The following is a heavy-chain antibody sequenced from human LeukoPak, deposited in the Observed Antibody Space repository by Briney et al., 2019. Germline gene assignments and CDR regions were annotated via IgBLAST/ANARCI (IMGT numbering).Heavy chain of an antibody. D-gene: IGHD3-22*01. CDR1: GGSISSSGYS. CDR3: ASYYYDTSNYYHVHYFDY. Sequence: SETLSLTCAVSGGSISSSGYSWSWLRQPPGKGLEWVGYFYHSGTTYYNPSLKSRVNISVDRSMKQFSLKLNSVTAADTAVYYCASYYYDTSNYYHVHYFDYWGQGTLVAVSS. J-gene: IGHJ4*02. CDR2: FYHSGTT. V-gene: IGHV4-30-2*01.